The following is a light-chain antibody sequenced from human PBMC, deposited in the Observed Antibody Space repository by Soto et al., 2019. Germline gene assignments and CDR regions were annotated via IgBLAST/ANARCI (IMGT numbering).Light chain of an antibody. Sequence: QSVLTQPPSASGTPGQGVTISCSGTTSNIGSKTVSWYQHLQGSAPRVLIYNNIERPSGVPDRFSGSKSGTSASLAISGLQSEDEADYYCATWDDSLPAVFGGGTKLTVL. CDR3: ATWDDSLPAV. CDR2: NNI. V-gene: IGLV1-44*01. CDR1: TSNIGSKT. J-gene: IGLJ2*01.